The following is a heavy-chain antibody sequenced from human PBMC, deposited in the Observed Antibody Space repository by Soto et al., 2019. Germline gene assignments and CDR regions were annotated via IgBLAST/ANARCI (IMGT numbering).Heavy chain of an antibody. Sequence: SETLSLTCALYGGSFSDYYWGWVRQPPGKGLECIAEITHSGSTNYNPSLKSRVTLSLDTSKDQFSLNLTSVTAADAAVYYCARGLRASFGVRLSYYYYGMDVWGQGTTVTVSS. V-gene: IGHV4-34*01. J-gene: IGHJ6*02. CDR2: ITHSGST. CDR3: ARGLRASFGVRLSYYYYGMDV. CDR1: GGSFSDYY. D-gene: IGHD3-10*01.